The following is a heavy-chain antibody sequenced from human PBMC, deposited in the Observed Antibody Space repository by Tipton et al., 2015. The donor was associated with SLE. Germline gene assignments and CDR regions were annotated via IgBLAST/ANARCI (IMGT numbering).Heavy chain of an antibody. CDR2: IYYSGST. D-gene: IGHD4-11*01. CDR1: GASISSSNYY. J-gene: IGHJ2*01. V-gene: IGHV4-39*07. Sequence: TLSLTCTVSGASISSSNYYWGWIRQPPGKGLEWIGSIYYSGSTYYNPSLKSRVTVSVDTSKNHFSLKLISVTAADTAVYYCAREFLNPVTTVHYYFDLWGRGTLATVSS. CDR3: AREFLNPVTTVHYYFDL.